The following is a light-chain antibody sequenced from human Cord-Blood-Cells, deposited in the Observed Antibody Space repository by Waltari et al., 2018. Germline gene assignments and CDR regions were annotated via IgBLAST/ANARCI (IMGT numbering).Light chain of an antibody. Sequence: QSALTQPASVCGSPGQSITISCTGTSSAAGGYNYVSWYQQHPGKAPKLMIYDVSKRPSGVSNRFSGSKSGNTASLTISGLQAEDEADYYCSSYTSSSTWVFGGGTKLTVL. CDR2: DVS. J-gene: IGLJ3*02. CDR1: SSAAGGYNY. CDR3: SSYTSSSTWV. V-gene: IGLV2-14*01.